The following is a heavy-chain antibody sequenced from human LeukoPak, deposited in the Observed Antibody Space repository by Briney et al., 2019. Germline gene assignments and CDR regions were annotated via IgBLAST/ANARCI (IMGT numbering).Heavy chain of an antibody. D-gene: IGHD1/OR15-1a*01. Sequence: GGSLRLSCATSGFSFSSYEMSWVRQAPGKGLEWVSYINRAGTTEEYADSVKGRFTISRDNAKNSLYLQMYSLRAEDTAVYYCARGEQLNYFAYWGQGTLVTVSS. CDR3: ARGEQLNYFAY. CDR1: GFSFSSYE. J-gene: IGHJ4*02. CDR2: INRAGTTE. V-gene: IGHV3-48*03.